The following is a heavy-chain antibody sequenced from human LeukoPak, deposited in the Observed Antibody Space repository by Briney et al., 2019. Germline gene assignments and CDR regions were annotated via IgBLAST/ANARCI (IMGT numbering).Heavy chain of an antibody. D-gene: IGHD1-26*01. J-gene: IGHJ4*02. V-gene: IGHV4-59*01. CDR1: GGSISSYY. CDR3: ARDRRKWELPYFDY. CDR2: IYYSGST. Sequence: SETLSLTCTVSGGSISSYYWSWIRQPPGKGLEWIGYIYYSGSTNYNPSLKSRVTISVDTSKNPFSLTLSSVTAADTAVYYCARDRRKWELPYFDYWGQGTLVTVSS.